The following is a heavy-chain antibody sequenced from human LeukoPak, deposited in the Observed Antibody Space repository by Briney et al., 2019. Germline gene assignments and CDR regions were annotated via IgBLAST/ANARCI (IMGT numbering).Heavy chain of an antibody. CDR1: AFPFSSYA. D-gene: IGHD3-9*01. Sequence: GGSLRLSCAASAFPFSSYAMHWVRQPPGKGLDWVAHISYDGSNKYYADSVKGRFTISRDNSKNTLYLEMNSQRAEDTAMYYCARGVTTGYLPYWGQGTLVTVSS. CDR2: ISYDGSNK. CDR3: ARGVTTGYLPY. J-gene: IGHJ1*01. V-gene: IGHV3-30-3*01.